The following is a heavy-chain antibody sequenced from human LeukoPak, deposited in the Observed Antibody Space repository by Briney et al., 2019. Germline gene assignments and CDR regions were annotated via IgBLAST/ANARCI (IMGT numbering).Heavy chain of an antibody. CDR1: GYTLTELS. D-gene: IGHD3-10*01. V-gene: IGHV1-24*01. CDR3: ARSHYYGSGTSSTDDY. CDR2: FDPEDGET. J-gene: IGHJ4*02. Sequence: GASVKVSCKVSGYTLTELSMHWVRQAPGKGLEWMGGFDPEDGETIYAQKFQGRVTMTEDTSTDTAYMELSSLRSEDTAVYYCARSHYYGSGTSSTDDYWGQGTLVTVSS.